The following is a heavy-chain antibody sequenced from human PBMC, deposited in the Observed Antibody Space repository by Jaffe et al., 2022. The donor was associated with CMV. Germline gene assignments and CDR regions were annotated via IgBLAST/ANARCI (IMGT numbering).Heavy chain of an antibody. D-gene: IGHD1-26*01. CDR1: GFSVSDNY. CDR2: LYSGGTS. V-gene: IGHV3-66*01. CDR3: ATSGSKRWDYYMDV. J-gene: IGHJ6*03. Sequence: EVQVVESGGGLVQPGGSLRLSCAASGFSVSDNYMTWVRQAPGKGLEWISILYSGGTSFYADSVKGRFTVSRDNSKNTVFLQMNNLRVEDTSVYYCATSGSKRWDYYMDVWGKGTTVTVSS.